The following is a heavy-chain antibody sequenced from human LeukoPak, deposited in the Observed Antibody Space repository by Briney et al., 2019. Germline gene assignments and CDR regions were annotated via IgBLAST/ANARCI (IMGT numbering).Heavy chain of an antibody. V-gene: IGHV4-34*01. Sequence: SETLSLTCAVYGGSFSGYYWSWIRQPPGKGLEWIWEINHSGSTNYNPSLKSRVTISVDTSKNQFSLKLSSVTAADTAVYYCARGSMVRGVITYYYSYMDVWGKGTTVTVSS. J-gene: IGHJ6*03. CDR1: GGSFSGYY. CDR3: ARGSMVRGVITYYYSYMDV. CDR2: INHSGST. D-gene: IGHD3-10*01.